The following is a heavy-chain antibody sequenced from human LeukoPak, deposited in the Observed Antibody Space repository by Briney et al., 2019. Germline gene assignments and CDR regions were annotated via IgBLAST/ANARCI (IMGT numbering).Heavy chain of an antibody. V-gene: IGHV3-48*04. CDR3: ARGAFRIGSYLDY. CDR2: ISGSTTTI. Sequence: GGSLRLSCAASGFTFSSHIMNWVRQAPGKGLEWVSYISGSTTTIYYADSVKGRFTISKDNAKNSLYLQMSSLRAEDTAVYYCARGAFRIGSYLDYWGQGALVTVSS. CDR1: GFTFSSHI. D-gene: IGHD1-26*01. J-gene: IGHJ4*02.